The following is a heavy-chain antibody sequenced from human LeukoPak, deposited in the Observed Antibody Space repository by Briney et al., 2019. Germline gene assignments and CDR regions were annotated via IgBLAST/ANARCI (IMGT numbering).Heavy chain of an antibody. Sequence: AGGSLRLSCAASGFSFSAAWMTWVRQAPGKGLEWVATIKNDGSDKYYVDSVKGRFTLSRDNAKNLVYLQMNSLRVEDTAVYYCVNLGYSDGGQGTLVTVSS. CDR2: IKNDGSDK. V-gene: IGHV3-7*01. CDR1: GFSFSAAW. J-gene: IGHJ4*02. CDR3: VNLGYSD. D-gene: IGHD5-12*01.